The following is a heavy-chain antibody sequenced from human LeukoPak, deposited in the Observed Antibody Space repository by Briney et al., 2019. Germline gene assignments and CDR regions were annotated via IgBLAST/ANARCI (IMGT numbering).Heavy chain of an antibody. V-gene: IGHV4-34*01. D-gene: IGHD3-10*01. CDR2: INHSGST. CDR1: GGSFSGYY. Sequence: SETLSLTCAVYGGSFSGYYWSWIRQPPGKGLEWIGEINHSGSTNYNPSLKRRVTISVDTSKNQFSLKLSSVTAADTAVYYCARGLLWFGESKPYYFDYWGQGTLVTVSS. CDR3: ARGLLWFGESKPYYFDY. J-gene: IGHJ4*02.